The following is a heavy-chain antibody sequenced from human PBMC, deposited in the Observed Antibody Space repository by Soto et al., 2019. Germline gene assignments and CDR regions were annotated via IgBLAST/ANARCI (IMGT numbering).Heavy chain of an antibody. J-gene: IGHJ4*02. CDR3: AIDRGRYSWDY. CDR1: GLTLSDHR. Sequence: EVQLVESGGGLVQPGGSLRLSCAASGLTLSDHRMDWVRQAPGKGLEWVARIRGKVNSATTEYAASVNGRFTISRDDSGNSLYLPMESLQTEDTAVYYCAIDRGRYSWDYWGQGTLVTVS. CDR2: IRGKVNSATT. D-gene: IGHD3-10*01. V-gene: IGHV3-72*01.